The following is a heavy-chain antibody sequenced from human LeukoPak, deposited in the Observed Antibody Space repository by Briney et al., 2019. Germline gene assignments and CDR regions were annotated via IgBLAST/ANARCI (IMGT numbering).Heavy chain of an antibody. CDR3: ARESLWFGELMWGWFDP. D-gene: IGHD3-10*01. Sequence: SETLSLTCAVYGGSFSGYYWSWIRQPPGKGLEWIGEINHSGSTNYNPSLKSRVTISVDTSKNQFSLKLSSVTAADTAVYYCARESLWFGELMWGWFDPWGQGTLVTVSS. CDR1: GGSFSGYY. V-gene: IGHV4-34*01. J-gene: IGHJ5*02. CDR2: INHSGST.